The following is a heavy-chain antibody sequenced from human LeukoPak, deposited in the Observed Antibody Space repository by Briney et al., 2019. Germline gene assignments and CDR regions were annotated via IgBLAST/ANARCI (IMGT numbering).Heavy chain of an antibody. CDR1: GGSISTTDW. CDR2: IYHGGST. Sequence: PSGTLSLTCAVSGGSISTTDWWTWVRQPPGKGLEWIGEIYHGGSTHYNPSLKSRVTISVDKSKNQFSLKLSSVTAADTAVYYCARVHCDDTSCIYFDYWGQGTLVTVSS. J-gene: IGHJ4*02. D-gene: IGHD2-2*01. V-gene: IGHV4-4*02. CDR3: ARVHCDDTSCIYFDY.